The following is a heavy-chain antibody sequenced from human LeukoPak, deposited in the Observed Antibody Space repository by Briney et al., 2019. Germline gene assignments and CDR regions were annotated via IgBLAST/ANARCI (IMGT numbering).Heavy chain of an antibody. V-gene: IGHV4-34*01. CDR2: INHSGST. J-gene: IGHJ4*02. CDR1: GVSFSGYY. D-gene: IGHD5-12*01. Sequence: MPSETLSLTCAVYGVSFSGYYWNWIRQPPGKGLEWIGEINHSGSTNNNPSLKGRVTISVDTSKSQFSLKLNSVTAADTAVYYCARGLPPRWIVATPPDYWGQGTLVTVSS. CDR3: ARGLPPRWIVATPPDY.